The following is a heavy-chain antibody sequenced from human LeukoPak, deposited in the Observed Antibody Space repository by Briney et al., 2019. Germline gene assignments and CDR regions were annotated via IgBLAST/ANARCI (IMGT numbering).Heavy chain of an antibody. J-gene: IGHJ4*02. Sequence: SETLSLTCSVSGGSISIYYWSWIRQPPGKGLEWIGYVYYSGSTNYNPSLNSRVTISVDTSKNQFSLRLSSVTAVDTAVYYCARIGPILGAAWVDYWGQGTLVSVSS. D-gene: IGHD3-3*02. CDR3: ARIGPILGAAWVDY. CDR2: VYYSGST. V-gene: IGHV4-59*12. CDR1: GGSISIYY.